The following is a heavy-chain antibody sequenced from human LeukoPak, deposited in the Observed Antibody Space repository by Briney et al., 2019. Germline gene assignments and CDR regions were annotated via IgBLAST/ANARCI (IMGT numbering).Heavy chain of an antibody. V-gene: IGHV3-7*01. D-gene: IGHD3-10*01. CDR1: GFTFDDYD. CDR3: AGDPPRITMVRAVV. J-gene: IGHJ6*04. CDR2: IKQDGSEK. Sequence: PGGSLRLSCAASGFTFDDYDMSWVRQAPGKGLEWVANIKQDGSEKYYVDSVKGRFTISRDNAKNSLYLQMNSLRAEDTAVYYCAGDPPRITMVRAVVWGKGTTVTVSS.